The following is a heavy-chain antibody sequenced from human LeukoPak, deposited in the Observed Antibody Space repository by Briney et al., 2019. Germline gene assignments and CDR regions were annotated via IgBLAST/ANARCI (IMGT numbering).Heavy chain of an antibody. V-gene: IGHV3-23*01. CDR1: GFTFSSYA. CDR2: INGGGSTT. J-gene: IGHJ4*02. Sequence: PGGSLRLSCAASGFTFSSYAMSWVRQAPGKGLEWVSAINGGGSTTSYADSVKGRFTISRDNSKNTLYLQMNSLGAEDTAVYYCARGVAVSSRIAAVWGQGTLATVSS. CDR3: ARGVAVSSRIAAV. D-gene: IGHD6-13*01.